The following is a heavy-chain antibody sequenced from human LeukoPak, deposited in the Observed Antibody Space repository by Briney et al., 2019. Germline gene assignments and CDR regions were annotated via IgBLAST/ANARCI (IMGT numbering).Heavy chain of an antibody. Sequence: WETLSLTCTVSGCSISSYYWSWSRQPPGKGLECGGYIYYSGSTNDNPSLKSRVTISVDMSKNQFSLKLSSVTATDTAVYCCARALNRSYNLIDPWGQGTLVTVSS. CDR3: ARALNRSYNLIDP. CDR2: IYYSGST. D-gene: IGHD3-16*01. CDR1: GCSISSYY. V-gene: IGHV4-59*08. J-gene: IGHJ5*02.